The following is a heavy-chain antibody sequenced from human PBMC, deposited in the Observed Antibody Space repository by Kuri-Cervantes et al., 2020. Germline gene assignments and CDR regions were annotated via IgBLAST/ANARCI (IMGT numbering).Heavy chain of an antibody. D-gene: IGHD3-16*02. V-gene: IGHV2-5*02. Sequence: SGPTLVKPTQTLTLTCSFSGVSVSNNGMGVGWIRQPPGKALEWLALIYWDDDKHYSPSLRNRLTITKDTSKNQVVLTMTNMDPVDTATYYCAHLNDYDYIWGSYRLDAFDIWGQGTMVTVSS. CDR1: GVSVSNNGMG. J-gene: IGHJ3*02. CDR2: IYWDDDK. CDR3: AHLNDYDYIWGSYRLDAFDI.